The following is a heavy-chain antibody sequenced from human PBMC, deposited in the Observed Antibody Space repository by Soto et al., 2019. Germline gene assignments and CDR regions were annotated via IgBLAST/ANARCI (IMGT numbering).Heavy chain of an antibody. CDR1: GFTFSTYA. D-gene: IGHD2-8*01. CDR3: AKVGMAPVDY. V-gene: IGHV3-23*01. CDR2: ITDSGSNT. Sequence: GGSLRLSCAASGFTFSTYAMSWVRQAPGKGLEWVSIITDSGSNTYYSDSVKGRFTISRDNSKNTLYLQMNSLRAEDTAVYYCAKVGMAPVDYWGQGTLVTVSS. J-gene: IGHJ4*02.